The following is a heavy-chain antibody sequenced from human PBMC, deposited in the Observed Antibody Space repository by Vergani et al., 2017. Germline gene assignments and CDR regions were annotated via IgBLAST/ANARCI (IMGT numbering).Heavy chain of an antibody. CDR1: GAYVGSGGYY. V-gene: IGHV4-31*01. CDR3: ARQKDYYMDV. Sequence: QVQLQESGPGLVKASQTLSLTCSVSGAYVGSGGYYWTWVRQRPGLGLDWIGYIYYSGTPYYNPSLERLLTISLDTPENHLSLKLTPVTDADTAVYYCARQKDYYMDVWGKGTTVTVS. CDR2: IYYSGTP. J-gene: IGHJ6*03.